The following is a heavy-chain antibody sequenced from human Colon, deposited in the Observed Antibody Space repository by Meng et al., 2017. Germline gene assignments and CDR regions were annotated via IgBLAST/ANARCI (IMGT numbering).Heavy chain of an antibody. CDR1: GASISSATF. D-gene: IGHD6-19*01. CDR3: AGSSGWWRLDS. V-gene: IGHV4-4*02. CDR2: SYYGGST. Sequence: QVHLQESGPGLVKPSGTLSLTCAVSGASISSATFWTWVRQTPGKGLEWIGESYYGGSTSYNPSLSSRATISLDKSKNQFSLQLDSVTAADTATYYCAGSSGWWRLDSWGQGTLVTVSS. J-gene: IGHJ4*02.